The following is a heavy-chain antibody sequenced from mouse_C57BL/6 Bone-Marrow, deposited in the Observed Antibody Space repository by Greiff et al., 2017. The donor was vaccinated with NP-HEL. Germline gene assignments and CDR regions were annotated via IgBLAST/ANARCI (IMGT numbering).Heavy chain of an antibody. J-gene: IGHJ3*01. D-gene: IGHD1-1*01. CDR1: GFSLSTSGMG. CDR3: ARKGDYYYGSSSFAY. CDR2: IYWDDDK. V-gene: IGHV8-12*01. Sequence: QVTLKVSGPGILQSSQTLSLTCSFSGFSLSTSGMGVSWIRQPSGKGLEWLAHIYWDDDKRYNPSLKSRLTISKDTSRNQVFLKITSVDTADTATYDCARKGDYYYGSSSFAYWGQGTLVTVSA.